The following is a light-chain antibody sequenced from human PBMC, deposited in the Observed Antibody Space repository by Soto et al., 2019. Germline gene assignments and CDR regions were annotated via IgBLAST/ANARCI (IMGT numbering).Light chain of an antibody. CDR3: QKSYSPLRT. CDR1: QSLSSY. V-gene: IGKV1-39*01. CDR2: AAS. Sequence: DILMPPSPSSLSASVGASVTITCRALQSLSSYVTSYQQNPGQAPNLLIYAASRLQSGVPLRFSGSGAGTDFTLTISSLQPADFATYDCQKSYSPLRTFGGGTKVEVK. J-gene: IGKJ4*01.